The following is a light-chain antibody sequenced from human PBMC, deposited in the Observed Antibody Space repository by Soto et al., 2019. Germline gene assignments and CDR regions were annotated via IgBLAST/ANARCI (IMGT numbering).Light chain of an antibody. CDR3: QNYNSAPRT. CDR2: AAS. J-gene: IGKJ1*01. Sequence: DIQMTQSPSSLSASVGDRVTIACQASQGISNYLAWYQQKPGKVPKLLIYAASTLQSGVPSRFSGSGSGAEFPLTIISLQPEDVATYYCQNYNSAPRTFGQGTKVEIK. CDR1: QGISNY. V-gene: IGKV1-27*01.